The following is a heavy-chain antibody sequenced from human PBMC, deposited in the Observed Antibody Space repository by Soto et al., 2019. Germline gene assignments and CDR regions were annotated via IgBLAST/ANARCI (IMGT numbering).Heavy chain of an antibody. CDR1: GFFFSSYT. Sequence: EMQLLESGGGLVQPGGSLRLSCVCSGFFFSSYTMTWVRQAPGKGLEWVSSFSATSENTYYADSVRGRFTISRDNSKNTLFLQMNSLTAEDTAMYYCAKARDQQWVRLPFDYWGQGILVIVSS. V-gene: IGHV3-23*01. J-gene: IGHJ4*02. CDR2: FSATSENT. D-gene: IGHD6-19*01. CDR3: AKARDQQWVRLPFDY.